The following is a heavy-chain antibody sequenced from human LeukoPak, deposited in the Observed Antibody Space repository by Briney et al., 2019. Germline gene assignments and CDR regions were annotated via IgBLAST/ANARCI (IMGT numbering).Heavy chain of an antibody. V-gene: IGHV1-2*02. Sequence: PRASVKVSCKASGYTFTGYYMHWVRQAPGQGLEWMGWINPNSGGTNYAQKFQGRVTMTRDTSISTAYMELSRLRSDDTAVYYCAREMYYDFWRGSDYWGQGTLVTISS. CDR3: AREMYYDFWRGSDY. CDR2: INPNSGGT. J-gene: IGHJ4*02. CDR1: GYTFTGYY. D-gene: IGHD3-3*01.